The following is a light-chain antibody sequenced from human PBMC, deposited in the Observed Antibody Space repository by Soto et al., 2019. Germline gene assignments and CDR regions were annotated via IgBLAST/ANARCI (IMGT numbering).Light chain of an antibody. CDR2: DVT. CDR1: SSDVGGFEY. Sequence: QSALSQPASVSGSPAQSITISCTGTSSDVGGFEYVSWYQHQPGKAPKLIIYDVTKRPSGVSNRFSGSKSGNTASLTISGIQAEDEGDYYCGSITRSSTSVFGTGTQVTVL. CDR3: GSITRSSTSV. J-gene: IGLJ1*01. V-gene: IGLV2-14*01.